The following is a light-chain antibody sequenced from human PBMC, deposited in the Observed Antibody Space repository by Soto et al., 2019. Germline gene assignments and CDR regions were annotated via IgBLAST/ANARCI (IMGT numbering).Light chain of an antibody. CDR2: EVS. CDR3: SSYTSSQAYV. CDR1: SSDVGGYNY. Sequence: QSALTQPASVSGSPGQSITISCTGSSSDVGGYNYVSWYQHHPGKAPKLMIYEVSNRPSGVSNRFSGSKSGNTASLTISGLQAEDEADYFCSSYTSSQAYVFGTGTKVTVL. J-gene: IGLJ1*01. V-gene: IGLV2-14*01.